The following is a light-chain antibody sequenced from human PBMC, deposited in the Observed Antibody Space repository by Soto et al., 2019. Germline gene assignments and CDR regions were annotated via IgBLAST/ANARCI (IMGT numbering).Light chain of an antibody. V-gene: IGKV3-20*01. CDR3: QHYGSSRT. CDR2: DAS. J-gene: IGKJ1*01. CDR1: QSFSSTY. Sequence: IVLTQSPGPLSLSPGERATLSCRASQSFSSTYLAWYQQKPGQAPRLLIYDASSRATGIPDRFSGSGSGTDFTLTISRLEPEDFAVYYCQHYGSSRTFGQGTKVDIK.